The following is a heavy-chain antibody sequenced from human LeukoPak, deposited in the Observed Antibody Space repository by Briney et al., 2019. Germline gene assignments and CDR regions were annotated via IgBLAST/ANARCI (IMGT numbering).Heavy chain of an antibody. J-gene: IGHJ4*02. CDR3: ASDGGSY. CDR2: ISYDGGNK. Sequence: GGSLRLSCAASGFTFSNYAMHWVRQAPGKGLEWVAVISYDGGNKYHANSVKGRFTISRDNSKNTLYLQMNSLRVEDTALYYCASDGGSYWGQGTLVTVSS. V-gene: IGHV3-30-3*01. D-gene: IGHD3-10*01. CDR1: GFTFSNYA.